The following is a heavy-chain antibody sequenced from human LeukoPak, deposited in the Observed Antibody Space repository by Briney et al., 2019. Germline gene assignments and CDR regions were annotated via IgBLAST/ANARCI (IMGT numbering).Heavy chain of an antibody. V-gene: IGHV4-39*07. CDR2: IYFSGRT. CDR1: GDSMSSSNCY. Sequence: SETLSLTCTVSGDSMSSSNCYWGWIRQPPGKVLEWIGSIYFSGRTYYNAYLKSRVTISVDTSKNQFSLKLSSVTAADTAVYYCARVHFSWFDPWGQGTLVTVSS. J-gene: IGHJ5*02. CDR3: ARVHFSWFDP. D-gene: IGHD1-1*01.